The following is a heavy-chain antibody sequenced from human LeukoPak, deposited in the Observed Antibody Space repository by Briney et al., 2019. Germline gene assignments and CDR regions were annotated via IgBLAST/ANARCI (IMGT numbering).Heavy chain of an antibody. Sequence: GGSLRLSCAASGFTFSSYGMHWVRQAPGKGLEWVSAISGSGGSTYYADSVKGRFTISRDSSKNTLFLQMNRLRPEDAAVYYCAKAPVTTCRGAFCYPFDYWGLGTLVTVSS. J-gene: IGHJ4*02. V-gene: IGHV3-23*01. CDR1: GFTFSSYG. CDR3: AKAPVTTCRGAFCYPFDY. D-gene: IGHD2-15*01. CDR2: ISGSGGST.